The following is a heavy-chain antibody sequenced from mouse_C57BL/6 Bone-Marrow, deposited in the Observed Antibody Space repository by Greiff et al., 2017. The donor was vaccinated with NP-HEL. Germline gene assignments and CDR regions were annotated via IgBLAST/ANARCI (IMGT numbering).Heavy chain of an antibody. Sequence: EVQLQQSGPELVKPGASVKMSCKASGYTFTDYNMHWVKRSHGKSLEWIGYINPNNGGTSYNQKFKGKATLTVNKSSSTAYMELRSLTSEDSAVYYCARTPTTVVEGGFAYWGQGTLVTVSA. J-gene: IGHJ3*01. CDR2: INPNNGGT. V-gene: IGHV1-22*01. D-gene: IGHD1-1*01. CDR3: ARTPTTVVEGGFAY. CDR1: GYTFTDYN.